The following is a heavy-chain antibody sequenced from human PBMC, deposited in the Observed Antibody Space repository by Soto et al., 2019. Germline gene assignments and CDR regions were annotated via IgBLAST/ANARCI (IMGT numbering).Heavy chain of an antibody. CDR1: GFMFSTYA. V-gene: IGHV3-30-3*01. D-gene: IGHD6-19*01. Sequence: QVQLVESGGGVVQPGRSLRLSCAASGFMFSTYAMHWVRQAPSKGLEWVAVISYDGSDIYYGDSGKGRFTISRDNSRNTLYLEMNSLQTEDTAVFYCARDQGRTVTRGDWFDPWGQGTLVTVSS. CDR2: ISYDGSDI. J-gene: IGHJ5*02. CDR3: ARDQGRTVTRGDWFDP.